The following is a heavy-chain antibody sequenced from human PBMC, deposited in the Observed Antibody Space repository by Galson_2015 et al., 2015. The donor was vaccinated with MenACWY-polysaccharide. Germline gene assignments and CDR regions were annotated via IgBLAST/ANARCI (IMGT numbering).Heavy chain of an antibody. CDR3: ARGLPSGSAARPSWFDS. CDR2: ISAYNGNI. CDR1: GYTFTSYG. J-gene: IGHJ5*01. V-gene: IGHV1-18*01. D-gene: IGHD6-6*01. Sequence: SVKVSCKASGYTFTSYGINWSRQAPGQGLEWLGWISAYNGNINFAPGFQVRLTMTMDKSTSTAFMELRSLRSDDTAVYYCARGLPSGSAARPSWFDSGGQGTLVTVSS.